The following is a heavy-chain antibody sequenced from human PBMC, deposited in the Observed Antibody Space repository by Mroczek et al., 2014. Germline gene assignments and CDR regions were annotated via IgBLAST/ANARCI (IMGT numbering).Heavy chain of an antibody. D-gene: IGHD5-18*01. V-gene: IGHV1-24*01. Sequence: SGAEVKKPGASVKVSCKVSGYTLTELSMHWVRQAPGKGLEWMGSFNPENGETIYAQKFQGRVTMTEDTSTDTAYMELSSLRSEDTAVYYCATPLDTTMVYFDYWGQGILVTVSS. CDR1: GYTLTELS. CDR2: FNPENGET. CDR3: ATPLDTTMVYFDY. J-gene: IGHJ4*02.